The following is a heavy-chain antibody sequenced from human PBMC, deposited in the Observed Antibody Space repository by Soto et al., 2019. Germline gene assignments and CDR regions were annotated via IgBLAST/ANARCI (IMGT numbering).Heavy chain of an antibody. CDR1: GASISSGDYY. Sequence: PSGTLSLTCTVSGASISSGDYYWTWIRQPPGKGLEWIGSIYYSGSTYYNPSLKSRVTISVDTSNNQFSLKLSSVTAADTAVYYCARASYDSSTYYLDYWGQGTLVTVSS. CDR3: ARASYDSSTYYLDY. CDR2: IYYSGST. V-gene: IGHV4-30-4*01. D-gene: IGHD3-22*01. J-gene: IGHJ4*02.